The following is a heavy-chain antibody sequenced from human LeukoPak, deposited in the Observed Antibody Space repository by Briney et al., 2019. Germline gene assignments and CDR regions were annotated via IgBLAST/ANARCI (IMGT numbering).Heavy chain of an antibody. V-gene: IGHV3-23*01. CDR2: TSGSGTNT. CDR3: AKVEDSSGYRAYYFDY. J-gene: IGHJ4*02. D-gene: IGHD3-22*01. Sequence: GGSLRLSCAASGFTFSSYAMSWVRQAPGKGLEWVSATSGSGTNTYYADSVKGRFTISRDNSKNTLYLQMNSLRAEDTAVYYCAKVEDSSGYRAYYFDYWGQGTLVTVSS. CDR1: GFTFSSYA.